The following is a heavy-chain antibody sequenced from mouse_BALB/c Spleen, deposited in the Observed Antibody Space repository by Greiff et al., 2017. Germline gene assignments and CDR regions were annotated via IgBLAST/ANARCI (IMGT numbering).Heavy chain of an antibody. CDR1: GYTFTSYW. V-gene: IGHV1-5*01. CDR3: TRDGYYRGYYAMDY. D-gene: IGHD2-3*01. J-gene: IGHJ4*01. Sequence: EVQLQQSGTVLARPGASVKMSCKASGYTFTSYWMHWVKQRPGQGLEWIGAIYPGNSDTSYNQKFKGKAKLTAVTSTSTAYMELSSLTNEDSAVYYGTRDGYYRGYYAMDYWGQGTSVTVSS. CDR2: IYPGNSDT.